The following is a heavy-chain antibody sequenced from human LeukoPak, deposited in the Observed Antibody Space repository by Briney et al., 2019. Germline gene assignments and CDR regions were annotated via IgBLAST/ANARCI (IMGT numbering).Heavy chain of an antibody. CDR2: INDNSGGT. Sequence: ASLKDSSKASGYTSTGYYMQFGPQAPRQGRECMGGINDNSGGTDYAQKFQRRVTMTTDTSKSTAYMELSWVRSDDTAVYYCARSEAIGGVIVPEFDYWGQGNLVTVSS. CDR3: ARSEAIGGVIVPEFDY. CDR1: GYTSTGYY. J-gene: IGHJ4*02. V-gene: IGHV1-2*02. D-gene: IGHD3-16*02.